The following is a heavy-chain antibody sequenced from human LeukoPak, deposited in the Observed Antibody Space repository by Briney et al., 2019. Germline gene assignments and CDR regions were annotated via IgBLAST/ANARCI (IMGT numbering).Heavy chain of an antibody. V-gene: IGHV4-59*01. CDR1: GGSISGWY. Sequence: SETLSLTCAVSGGSISGWYWSWIRQPPGKGLEWIGHIYDSGTTNYNPSLKTRVSMSVDSSKNQISLKLTSVTAADTAVYYCARGPPYYDFWSGYPYAFDIWGQGTMVTVSS. J-gene: IGHJ3*02. CDR2: IYDSGTT. D-gene: IGHD3-3*01. CDR3: ARGPPYYDFWSGYPYAFDI.